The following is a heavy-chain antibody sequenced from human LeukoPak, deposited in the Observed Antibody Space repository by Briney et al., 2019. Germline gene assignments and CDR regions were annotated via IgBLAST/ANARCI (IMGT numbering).Heavy chain of an antibody. CDR3: VREGYYGSAALYS. CDR1: GFIFNKYT. Sequence: GGSLRLSCAASGFIFNKYTMNWVRQAPGKGLEWLSYISRASSNIYYADSVQGRFTISRDNAKNTLYLQMNSLRAEDTAVYYCVREGYYGSAALYSWGHGTLVTVSS. D-gene: IGHD3-10*01. V-gene: IGHV3-48*04. J-gene: IGHJ5*01. CDR2: ISRASSNI.